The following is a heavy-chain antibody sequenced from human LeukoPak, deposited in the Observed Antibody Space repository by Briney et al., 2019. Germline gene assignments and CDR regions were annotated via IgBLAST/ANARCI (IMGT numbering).Heavy chain of an antibody. V-gene: IGHV3-48*03. CDR2: ISSRGSSI. CDR3: ARDKALNC. J-gene: IGHJ4*02. Sequence: EPGGSLRLSCAGSGFNFSTYEMNWVRQAPGKGLEWLSYISSRGSSIYYADSVKGRFTISRDNAKNSLFLQMNSLRAEDTAVYFCARDKALNCWGQETPVTVSS. CDR1: GFNFSTYE.